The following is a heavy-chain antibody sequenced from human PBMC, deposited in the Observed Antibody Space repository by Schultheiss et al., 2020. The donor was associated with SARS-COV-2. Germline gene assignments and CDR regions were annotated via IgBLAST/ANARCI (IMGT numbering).Heavy chain of an antibody. Sequence: SQTLSLTCAVYGGSFSGYYWSWIRQPPGKGLEWIGDINHSGSTNYSPSLKSRVTISVDTSKNQFSLKLSSVTAADTAVYYCARSPITIFGVVPRLEYNWFDPWGQGTLITVAS. J-gene: IGHJ5*02. D-gene: IGHD3-3*01. CDR3: ARSPITIFGVVPRLEYNWFDP. V-gene: IGHV4-34*01. CDR2: INHSGST. CDR1: GGSFSGYY.